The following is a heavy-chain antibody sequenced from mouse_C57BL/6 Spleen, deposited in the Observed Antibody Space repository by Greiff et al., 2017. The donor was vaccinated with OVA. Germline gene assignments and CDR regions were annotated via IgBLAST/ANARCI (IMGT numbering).Heavy chain of an antibody. Sequence: EVKLVESGGGLVKPGGSLKLSCAASGFTFSSYAMSWVRQTPEKRLEWVATISDGGSYTYYPDNVKGRFTISRDNAKNNLYLQMSHLKSEDTAMYYCAREDEASYYFDYGGQGTTLTVSS. CDR3: AREDEASYYFDY. D-gene: IGHD6-1*01. CDR1: GFTFSSYA. J-gene: IGHJ2*01. CDR2: ISDGGSYT. V-gene: IGHV5-4*01.